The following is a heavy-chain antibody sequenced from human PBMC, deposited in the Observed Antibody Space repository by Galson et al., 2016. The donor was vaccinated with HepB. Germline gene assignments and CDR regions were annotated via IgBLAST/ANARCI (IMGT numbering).Heavy chain of an antibody. CDR3: ARHGLDDYGARRATFDI. CDR1: GGSIISEGHY. J-gene: IGHJ4*02. V-gene: IGHV4-39*01. D-gene: IGHD4-17*01. CDR2: IYYLGYT. Sequence: LSLTCTVSGGSIISEGHYWGWIRQPPGKGLEWIGSIYYLGYTYNSPSLNSRVTMSVDTSKNQFTLKLSSVTAADTAVYFCARHGLDDYGARRATFDIWGQGTLVTVSS.